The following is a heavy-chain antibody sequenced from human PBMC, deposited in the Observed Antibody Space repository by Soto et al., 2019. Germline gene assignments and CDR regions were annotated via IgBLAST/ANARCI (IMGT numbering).Heavy chain of an antibody. D-gene: IGHD2-15*01. J-gene: IGHJ4*02. CDR3: AHGEYSGDGRCFFDY. CDR1: GFSLNVGGVL. CDR2: VYWDDGK. Sequence: SGPTLVNPTQTLTLTCTLSGFSLNVGGVLVGWIRQSPGKALEWVALVYWDDGKRCSPSLENRLTVTKDTLKNQVVLTMTNMDPADTGTYYCAHGEYSGDGRCFFDYWGQGTLVTVSS. V-gene: IGHV2-5*02.